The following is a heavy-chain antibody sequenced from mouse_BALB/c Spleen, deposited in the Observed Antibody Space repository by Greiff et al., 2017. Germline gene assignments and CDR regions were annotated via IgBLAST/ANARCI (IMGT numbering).Heavy chain of an antibody. CDR2: IDPANGNT. D-gene: IGHD2-3*01. CDR3: ARGVYGGYTWFAY. J-gene: IGHJ3*01. V-gene: IGHV14-3*02. CDR1: GFNIKDPY. Sequence: EVQLQQSGAELVKPGASVKLSCTASGFNIKDPYMHWVKQRPEQGLEWIGRIDPANGNTKDDPKFQGKATITADTSSNTAYLQLSSLTSEDTAVYYCARGVYGGYTWFAYWGQGTLVTVSA.